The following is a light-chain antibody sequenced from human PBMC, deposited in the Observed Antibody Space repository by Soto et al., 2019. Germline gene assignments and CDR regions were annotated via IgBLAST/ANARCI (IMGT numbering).Light chain of an antibody. CDR2: ANS. V-gene: IGLV1-40*01. J-gene: IGLJ2*01. CDR3: QSYDSSLSGIV. CDR1: SSNIGAGYD. Sequence: QSVLTQPPSVSGAPGQRVTISCTGSSSNIGAGYDVHWYQQLPGTAPKFLIYANSNRPSGVPDRFSGSNSGTSASLAITGLQAEDEADYYCQSYDSSLSGIVCGGGTKLTVL.